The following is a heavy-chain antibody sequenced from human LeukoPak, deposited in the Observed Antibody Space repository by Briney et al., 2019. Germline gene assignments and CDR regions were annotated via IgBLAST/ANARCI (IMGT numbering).Heavy chain of an antibody. CDR1: GFTVSDNY. CDR3: ARDFMATITDY. Sequence: TGGSLRLSCAASGFTVSDNYVSWVRQAPGKGLEWVSVIYSGGSTYYADSVKGRFTISRDNSKNTLYLQMNSLRAEDTAVYYCARDFMATITDYWGQGTLVTVSS. J-gene: IGHJ4*02. D-gene: IGHD5-24*01. CDR2: IYSGGST. V-gene: IGHV3-66*01.